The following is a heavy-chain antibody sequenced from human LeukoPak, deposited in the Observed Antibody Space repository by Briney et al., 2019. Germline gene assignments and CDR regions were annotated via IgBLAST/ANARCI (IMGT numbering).Heavy chain of an antibody. CDR3: AREKEAARYYYYYYGMDV. V-gene: IGHV3-21*01. CDR2: ISSSSSYI. D-gene: IGHD6-6*01. CDR1: GFTFSSYS. Sequence: GGSLRLSCAAPGFTFSSYSMNWVRQAPGKGLEWVSSISSSSSYIYYADSVKGRFTISRDNAKNSLYLQMNSLRAEDTAVYYCAREKEAARYYYYYYGMDVWGQGTTVTVSS. J-gene: IGHJ6*02.